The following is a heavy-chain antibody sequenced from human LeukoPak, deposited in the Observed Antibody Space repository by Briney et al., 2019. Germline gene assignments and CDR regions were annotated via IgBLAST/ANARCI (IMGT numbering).Heavy chain of an antibody. Sequence: VASVKVSCKASGYTFTSYDINWVRQATGQGLEWMGWMNPNSGNTGYAQKFQGRVTITRNTSISTAYMELSSLRSEDTAVYYCARGITSGILTEEAYYYYMDVWGKGTTVTVSS. CDR3: ARGITSGILTEEAYYYYMDV. CDR1: GYTFTSYD. CDR2: MNPNSGNT. J-gene: IGHJ6*03. V-gene: IGHV1-8*01. D-gene: IGHD3-9*01.